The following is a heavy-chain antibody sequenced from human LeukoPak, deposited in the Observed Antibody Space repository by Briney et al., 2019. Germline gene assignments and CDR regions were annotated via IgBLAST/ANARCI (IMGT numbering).Heavy chain of an antibody. Sequence: GASVKVSCKASGGTFSSYTISWVRQAPGQGLEWMGRIIPILGIANYAQKFQGRVTITADKSTSTAYMELSSLRSEDTAVYYCALYYYDSSGYYYEFDYWGQGTLVTVSS. V-gene: IGHV1-69*02. CDR2: IIPILGIA. CDR3: ALYYYDSSGYYYEFDY. J-gene: IGHJ4*02. D-gene: IGHD3-22*01. CDR1: GGTFSSYT.